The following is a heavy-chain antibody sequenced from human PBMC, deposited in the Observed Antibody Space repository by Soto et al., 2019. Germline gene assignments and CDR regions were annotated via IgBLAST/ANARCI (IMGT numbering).Heavy chain of an antibody. CDR3: ARDQAGGLISHWYDH. V-gene: IGHV3-23*01. CDR2: ISNSGGST. J-gene: IGHJ4*02. Sequence: EVHLLQSGGDLVQPGGSLRLSCAASGFTFSGYAMSWVRQAPGKGLEWVSGISNSGGSTFYSDSVKGRFTISRDNSENTLYLQMNSLKDEDTAVYFCARDQAGGLISHWYDHWGQGSRVDVSA. CDR1: GFTFSGYA. D-gene: IGHD2-15*01.